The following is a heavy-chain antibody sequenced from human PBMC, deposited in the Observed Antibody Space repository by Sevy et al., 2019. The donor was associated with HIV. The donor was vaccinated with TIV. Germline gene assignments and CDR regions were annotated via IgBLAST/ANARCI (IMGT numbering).Heavy chain of an antibody. CDR2: ISGSGGST. J-gene: IGHJ4*02. CDR1: GFTFSSYA. D-gene: IGHD2-15*01. V-gene: IGHV3-23*01. Sequence: GGSLRLSCAASGFTFSSYAMSWVRQAPGKGLEWVSAISGSGGSTYYADSVKGRFTISRDNSKNTLYLQMNSLRAEDTAVYYCAKVDIVVVAAATTRFGDSTGRYFDYWGQGTLVTVSS. CDR3: AKVDIVVVAAATTRFGDSTGRYFDY.